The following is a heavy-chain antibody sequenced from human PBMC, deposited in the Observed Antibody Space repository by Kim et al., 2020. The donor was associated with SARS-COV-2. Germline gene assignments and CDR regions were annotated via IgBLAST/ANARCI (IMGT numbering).Heavy chain of an antibody. CDR1: GFTLSSDA. V-gene: IGHV3-23*01. D-gene: IGHD5-12*01. CDR2: IRDDAGGT. CDR3: SKDSGLTTCGYPGGYYL. J-gene: IGHJ6*03. Sequence: GGSLRLSCAASGFTLSSDAMGWVRQAPGKGLEWVSLIRDDAGGTYYADSVTGRFSLSRDNAENTLHLQMKRLRAENTALYDCSKDSGLTTCGYPGGYYL.